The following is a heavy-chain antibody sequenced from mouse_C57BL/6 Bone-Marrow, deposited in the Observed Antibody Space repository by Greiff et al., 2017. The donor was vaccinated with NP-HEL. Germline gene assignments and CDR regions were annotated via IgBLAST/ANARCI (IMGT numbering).Heavy chain of an antibody. Sequence: EVKLVESGGDLVKPGGSLKLSCAASGFTFSSYGMSWVRQTPDKRLEWVATISSGGSYTYYPASVKGRFTISRDNAKNTLYLQMSSLKSEDTAMYYCARPIYDYDAWFAYWGQGTLVTVSA. J-gene: IGHJ3*01. CDR1: GFTFSSYG. CDR3: ARPIYDYDAWFAY. V-gene: IGHV5-6*01. D-gene: IGHD2-4*01. CDR2: ISSGGSYT.